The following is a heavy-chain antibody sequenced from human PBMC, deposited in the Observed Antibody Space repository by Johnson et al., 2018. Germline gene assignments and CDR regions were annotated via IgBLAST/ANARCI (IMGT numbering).Heavy chain of an antibody. V-gene: IGHV3-11*04. CDR1: GFTLSDYY. Sequence: QVQLQESGGGLVKPGGSLRLSCAASGFTLSDYYMSWIRQAPGKGLEWVSYISASGTGIYYTDSVKGRFTMSRDNAKNSQYLQMDSLRADDTAVYYCARAHVRSNTVCYYYMDGWVEGTTVTVSS. CDR3: ARAHVRSNTVCYYYMDG. J-gene: IGHJ6*03. CDR2: ISASGTGI. D-gene: IGHD4-11*01.